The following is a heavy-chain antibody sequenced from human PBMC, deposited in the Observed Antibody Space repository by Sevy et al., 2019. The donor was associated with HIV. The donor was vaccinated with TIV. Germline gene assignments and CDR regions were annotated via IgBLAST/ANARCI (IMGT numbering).Heavy chain of an antibody. D-gene: IGHD3-3*01. J-gene: IGHJ4*02. CDR1: GFTFSDYY. V-gene: IGHV3-11*06. CDR2: ISSSSSYT. CDR3: ARAYDYDFWSGYLNFDY. Sequence: GGSLRLSCAASGFTFSDYYMSWIRQAPGKGLEWVSYISSSSSYTNYADSVKGRLTISRDNAKNSLYLQMNSLRAEDTAVYCCARAYDYDFWSGYLNFDYWGQGTLVTVSS.